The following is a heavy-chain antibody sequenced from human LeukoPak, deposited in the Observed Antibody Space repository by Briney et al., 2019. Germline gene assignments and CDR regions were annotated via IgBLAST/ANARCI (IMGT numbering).Heavy chain of an antibody. CDR2: INHSGST. D-gene: IGHD4-17*01. CDR3: ARDVRTVPYYYYGMDV. CDR1: GGSFSGYY. J-gene: IGHJ6*02. Sequence: SETLSLTCAVYGGSFSGYYWSWIRQPPGKGLEWIGEINHSGSTNYNPSPKSRVTISVDTSKNQFSLKLSSVTAADTAVYYCARDVRTVPYYYYGMDVWGQGTTVTVSS. V-gene: IGHV4-34*01.